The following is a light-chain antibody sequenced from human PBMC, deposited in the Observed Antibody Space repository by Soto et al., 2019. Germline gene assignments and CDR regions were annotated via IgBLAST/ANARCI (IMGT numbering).Light chain of an antibody. CDR2: KAS. CDR3: QRYYSYSEA. CDR1: QPISSW. J-gene: IGKJ1*01. Sequence: DIQMTQSPSTLSGSVGNRVTITCPASQPISSWLAWYLQNPGEAPNLLISKASTLKSGVPSSCSAIGSGTEFTLTISSLQPDDFATYYCQRYYSYSEAFGQGTKVDIK. V-gene: IGKV1-5*03.